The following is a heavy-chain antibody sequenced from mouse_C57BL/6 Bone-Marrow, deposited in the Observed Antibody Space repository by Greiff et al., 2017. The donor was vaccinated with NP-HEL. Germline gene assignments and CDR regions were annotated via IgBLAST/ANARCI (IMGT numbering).Heavy chain of an antibody. Sequence: EVKVVESGGGLVQPGGSLSLSCAASGFTFTDYYMSWVRQPPGQALEWLGFIRNKANGYTTEYSASVKGRFTIPRATSQSILYLQMKSLRSEDSATYYCARSIYYGYAVDPFYAMDYWGQGTSVTVSS. CDR3: ARSIYYGYAVDPFYAMDY. CDR1: GFTFTDYY. J-gene: IGHJ4*01. D-gene: IGHD2-2*01. V-gene: IGHV7-3*01. CDR2: IRNKANGYTT.